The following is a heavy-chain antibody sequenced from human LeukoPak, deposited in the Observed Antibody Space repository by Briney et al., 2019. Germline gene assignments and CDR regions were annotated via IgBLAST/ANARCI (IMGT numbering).Heavy chain of an antibody. CDR3: AKDKQWLVRFYYYGMDV. Sequence: PGGSLRLSCAASGFTFSSYAMHWVRQAPGKGLEWVAVISYDGSNKYYADSVKGRFTISRDNSKNTLYLQMNSLRAEDTAVYYCAKDKQWLVRFYYYGMDVWGQGTTVTVSS. D-gene: IGHD6-19*01. V-gene: IGHV3-30-3*01. CDR1: GFTFSSYA. CDR2: ISYDGSNK. J-gene: IGHJ6*02.